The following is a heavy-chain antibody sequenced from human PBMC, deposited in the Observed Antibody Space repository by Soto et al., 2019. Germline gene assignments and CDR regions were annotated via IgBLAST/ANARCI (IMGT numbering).Heavy chain of an antibody. CDR2: INHSGST. D-gene: IGHD3-10*01. J-gene: IGHJ6*02. CDR1: GGSFSGYY. CDR3: ARDLGVVRGVIEDYYYGMDV. V-gene: IGHV4-34*01. Sequence: SETLSLTCAVYGGSFSGYYWSWIRQPPGKGVEWIGRINHSGSTNYNPSPKSRVTISVDTAKNQFSLKLSSVTAADTAVYYCARDLGVVRGVIEDYYYGMDVWGQGTTDTVSS.